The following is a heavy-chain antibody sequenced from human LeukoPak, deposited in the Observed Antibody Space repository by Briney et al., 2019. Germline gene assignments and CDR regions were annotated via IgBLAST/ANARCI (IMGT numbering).Heavy chain of an antibody. CDR2: IFYTGDS. Sequence: SETLSLTCTVSDGSIIGSYSSWIRQPPGKGLEWIGYIFYTGDSNYNPSLKSRVAISLDTSTNQISLKLRSVTAADTAVYYCARHEFASPFDSWGQGTLVTVSS. CDR1: DGSIIGSY. J-gene: IGHJ4*02. CDR3: ARHEFASPFDS. V-gene: IGHV4-59*08. D-gene: IGHD2-21*01.